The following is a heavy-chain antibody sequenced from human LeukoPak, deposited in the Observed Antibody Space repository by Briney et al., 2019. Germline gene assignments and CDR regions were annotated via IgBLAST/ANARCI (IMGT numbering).Heavy chain of an antibody. Sequence: ASVKVSCKASGYSFSDYPIHWVRQAPGQGLEWMGRINSNSGGTSYAQNFQGRVTMTRDTSITTAYMEVSGLTSDDTAVYYCARGGSGSGYLYYFDSWGQGTLVSVSS. CDR2: INSNSGGT. J-gene: IGHJ4*02. CDR1: GYSFSDYP. V-gene: IGHV1-2*06. D-gene: IGHD3-10*01. CDR3: ARGGSGSGYLYYFDS.